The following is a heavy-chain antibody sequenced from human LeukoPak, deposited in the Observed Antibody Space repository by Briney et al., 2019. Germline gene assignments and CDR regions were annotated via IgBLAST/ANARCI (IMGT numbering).Heavy chain of an antibody. CDR2: IYYSGST. V-gene: IGHV4-59*01. CDR1: GGSIRSYY. J-gene: IGHJ4*02. CDR3: ARGRGDSSGSLFDF. D-gene: IGHD3-22*01. Sequence: SETLSLTCTVSGGSIRSYYWSWIRQPPGRGLEWIGYIYYSGSTNYSPSLKSRVTISIDTSKNQFSLKLSSVTAADTAVYYCARGRGDSSGSLFDFWGQGILVTVSS.